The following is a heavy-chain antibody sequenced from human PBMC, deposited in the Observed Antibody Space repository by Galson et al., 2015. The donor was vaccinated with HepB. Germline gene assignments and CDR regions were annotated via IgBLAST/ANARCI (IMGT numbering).Heavy chain of an antibody. J-gene: IGHJ3*02. V-gene: IGHV3-30*03. CDR2: ISYDGSNK. Sequence: SLRLSCAASGFTFSSYGMHWVRQAPGKGLEWVAVISYDGSNKYYADSVKGRFTISRDNSKNTLYLQMNSLRAEDTAVYYCASLYQEEYSSGSAFDIWGQGTMVTVSS. CDR3: ASLYQEEYSSGSAFDI. D-gene: IGHD6-19*01. CDR1: GFTFSSYG.